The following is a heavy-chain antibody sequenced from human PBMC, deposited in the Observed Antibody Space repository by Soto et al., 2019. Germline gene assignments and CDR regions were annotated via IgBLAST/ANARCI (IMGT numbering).Heavy chain of an antibody. CDR3: ARADDYSTSAYYYYGMDV. V-gene: IGHV2-70*02. CDR1: GFSLSTSGMC. D-gene: IGHD4-17*01. Sequence: SGPTLVNPTQTLTLTCTFSGFSLSTSGMCVSWIRQPPGKALEWLALIDWDDDKYYSTSLKTRLTISKDTSKNQVVLTMTNMDPEDTAVYYCARADDYSTSAYYYYGMDVWGQGTTVTVSS. J-gene: IGHJ6*02. CDR2: IDWDDDK.